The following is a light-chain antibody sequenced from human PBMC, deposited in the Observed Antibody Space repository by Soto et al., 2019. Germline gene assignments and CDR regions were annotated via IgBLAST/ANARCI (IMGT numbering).Light chain of an antibody. CDR1: ISDVGGYNY. CDR3: SSYAGSSTYV. J-gene: IGLJ1*01. V-gene: IGLV2-8*01. CDR2: EVN. Sequence: QSALTQPPSASGSPGQSVTISCTGTISDVGGYNYVAWYQQHPGKAPKLMIYEVNKRPSGVADRFSGSKSGSTASLTVSGLQAEYEAEYYCSSYAGSSTYVFVTGTKLTVL.